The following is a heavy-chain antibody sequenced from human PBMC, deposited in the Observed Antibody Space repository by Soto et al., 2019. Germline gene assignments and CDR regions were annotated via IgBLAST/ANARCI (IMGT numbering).Heavy chain of an antibody. CDR2: IWYDGSNK. CDR1: GFTFSSYG. V-gene: IGHV3-33*01. CDR3: ARERGDYGGNSFWFDP. D-gene: IGHD4-17*01. Sequence: GGSLRLSCAASGFTFSSYGMHWVRQAPGKGLEWVAVIWYDGSNKYYADSVKGRFTISRDNSKNTLYLQMNSLRAEDTAVYYCARERGDYGGNSFWFDPWGQGTLVTVSS. J-gene: IGHJ5*02.